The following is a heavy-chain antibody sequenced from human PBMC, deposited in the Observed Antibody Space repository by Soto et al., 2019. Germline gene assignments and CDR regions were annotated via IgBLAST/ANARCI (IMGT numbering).Heavy chain of an antibody. D-gene: IGHD3-10*01. CDR1: GFIFSPFA. CDR2: ISFDGSKQ. Sequence: PGGSLRLSCAASGFIFSPFAIHWVRQAPGKGLQWVAVISFDGSKQWYADSVKGRFTISRDNSKNTQYLQMNNLRVEDTAVYYCAREKVGVISLEYWGQGTLVTVSS. CDR3: AREKVGVISLEY. J-gene: IGHJ4*02. V-gene: IGHV3-30-3*01.